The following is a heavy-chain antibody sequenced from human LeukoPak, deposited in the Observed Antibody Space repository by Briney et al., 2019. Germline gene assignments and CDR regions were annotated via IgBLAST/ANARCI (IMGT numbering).Heavy chain of an antibody. Sequence: GGSLRLSCAASGFTFSRCDMHWVRQAPGKGLEWVAFVLYDGSLKYYADSVRGRVTIPRDNSKNTLYLQMNSLRAEDTAVYYCAKRSMVRGVQFDAFDLWGQGTIVTVSS. V-gene: IGHV3-30*02. D-gene: IGHD3-10*01. CDR2: VLYDGSLK. CDR3: AKRSMVRGVQFDAFDL. J-gene: IGHJ3*01. CDR1: GFTFSRCD.